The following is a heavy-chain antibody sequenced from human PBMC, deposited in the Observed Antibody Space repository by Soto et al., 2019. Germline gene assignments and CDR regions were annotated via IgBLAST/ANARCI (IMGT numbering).Heavy chain of an antibody. Sequence: PSETLSLTCTVSGGSISSYYWSWIRQPPGTGLEWIGYIYYSGSTNYNPSLKSRVTIPVDTSKNQFSLKLSSVTAADTAVYYCGRVYYGSGSYYRYYMDVWGKGTTVTVSS. CDR1: GGSISSYY. J-gene: IGHJ6*03. D-gene: IGHD3-10*01. CDR3: GRVYYGSGSYYRYYMDV. CDR2: IYYSGST. V-gene: IGHV4-59*01.